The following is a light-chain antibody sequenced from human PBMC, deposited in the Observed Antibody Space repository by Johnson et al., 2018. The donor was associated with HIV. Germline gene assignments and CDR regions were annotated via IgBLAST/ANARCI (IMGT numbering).Light chain of an antibody. CDR2: ENN. Sequence: QSVLTQPPSVCAAPGQKVTISCSGSSSNIGNNYVSWYQQLPGTAPKLLIYENNKRPSGIPDRFSGSKSGTSATLGITGLQTGDEADYYCGTWDSSLISNVFGPGTKVTV. CDR3: GTWDSSLISNV. J-gene: IGLJ1*01. V-gene: IGLV1-51*02. CDR1: SSNIGNNY.